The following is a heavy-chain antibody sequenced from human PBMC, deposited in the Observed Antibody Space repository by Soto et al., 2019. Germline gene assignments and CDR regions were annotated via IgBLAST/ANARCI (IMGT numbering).Heavy chain of an antibody. CDR2: INPNSGGT. J-gene: IGHJ6*02. Sequence: GASVKVSCKASGYTFTDYYMHWVRQAPGQGLEWMGWINPNSGGTNYAQKFQGRVAMTRDTSITTAYMEVSSLRSDDTAVYYCARDLYSSSPEDYYYGMDVWGQGTTVTVSS. CDR3: ARDLYSSSPEDYYYGMDV. D-gene: IGHD6-6*01. CDR1: GYTFTDYY. V-gene: IGHV1-2*02.